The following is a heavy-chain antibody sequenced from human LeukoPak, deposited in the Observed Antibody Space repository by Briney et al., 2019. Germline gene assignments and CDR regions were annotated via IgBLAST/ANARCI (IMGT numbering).Heavy chain of an antibody. D-gene: IGHD3-22*01. CDR1: GGSISSYY. V-gene: IGHV4-59*08. Sequence: PSETLSLTCTVSGGSISSYYWSWIRQPPGKGLEWIGYIYYSGSTNYNPSLKSRVTISVDTSKNQFSLKLSSVTAADTVVYYCARQGRGSYYDSSGYYYGMDVWGQGTTVTVSS. J-gene: IGHJ6*02. CDR2: IYYSGST. CDR3: ARQGRGSYYDSSGYYYGMDV.